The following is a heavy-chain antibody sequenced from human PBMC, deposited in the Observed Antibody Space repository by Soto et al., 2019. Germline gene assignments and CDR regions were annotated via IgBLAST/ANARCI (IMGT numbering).Heavy chain of an antibody. J-gene: IGHJ4*02. Sequence: EVQLVESGGGLVQPGRSLRLSCAAAGFTFNDYAMHWVRQAPGKGLEWVSGINWNSGFIVYADSVKGRFTISRDNAKNWLSLQMNSLSPEDTALDFCARAMGYGAFCVVAGFDYWGLGTLVTVSS. CDR3: ARAMGYGAFCVVAGFDY. CDR2: INWNSGFI. D-gene: IGHD4-17*01. V-gene: IGHV3-9*01. CDR1: GFTFNDYA.